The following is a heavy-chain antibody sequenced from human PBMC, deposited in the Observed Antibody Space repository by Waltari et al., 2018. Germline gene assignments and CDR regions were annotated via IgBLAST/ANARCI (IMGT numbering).Heavy chain of an antibody. Sequence: QVQLVQSGAEVKRPGASVKVSCKSSGYTFSDYYIQWVRQAPGQGLEWMGWINPKSGGTKYAQKFQGGVTMTRDTSISTGYMEMSSLRSDDTAVYYCAREVKDIDIDGWFDPWGQGTLVTVSS. CDR2: INPKSGGT. J-gene: IGHJ5*02. CDR3: AREVKDIDIDGWFDP. D-gene: IGHD2-15*01. CDR1: GYTFSDYY. V-gene: IGHV1-2*02.